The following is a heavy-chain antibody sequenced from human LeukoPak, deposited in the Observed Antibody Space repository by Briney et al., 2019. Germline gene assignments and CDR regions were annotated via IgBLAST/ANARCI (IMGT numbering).Heavy chain of an antibody. CDR3: ARGGVYYYDSSGYLRRWFDP. V-gene: IGHV4-34*01. CDR1: GGSFSGYY. Sequence: PSETLSLTCAVYGGSFSGYYWSWIRQPPGKGLEWIGEINHSGSTNYNPSLKSRVTISVDTSKNQFSLKLSSVTAADTAVYYCARGGVYYYDSSGYLRRWFDPWGQGTLVTVSS. J-gene: IGHJ5*02. D-gene: IGHD3-22*01. CDR2: INHSGST.